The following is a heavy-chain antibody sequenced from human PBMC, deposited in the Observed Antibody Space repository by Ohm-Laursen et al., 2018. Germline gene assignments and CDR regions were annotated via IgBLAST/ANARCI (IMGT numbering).Heavy chain of an antibody. CDR2: ISSSGSTI. CDR3: ARDGRPGIAVAGTGSDY. Sequence: SLRLSCAASGLTFSDYFMSWIRQAPGKGLEWVSYISSSGSTIYYADSVKGRFTISRDNAKNSLYLQMNSLRAEDTAVYYCARDGRPGIAVAGTGSDYWGQGTLVTVSS. CDR1: GLTFSDYF. J-gene: IGHJ4*02. V-gene: IGHV3-11*01. D-gene: IGHD6-19*01.